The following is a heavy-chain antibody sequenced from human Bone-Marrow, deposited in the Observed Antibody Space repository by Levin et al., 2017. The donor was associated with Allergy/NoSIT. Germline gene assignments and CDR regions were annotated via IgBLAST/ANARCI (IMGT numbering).Heavy chain of an antibody. Sequence: PGGSLRLSCEGSGFTFHSYSMNWVRQAPGKGLEWISYISTSSSTIHYADSVKGRFTASRDNAGNSLYLQMNSLRVEDTAVYFCARHPYCSVGKCPYDYYGMDVWGQGTTVTVSS. CDR2: ISTSSSTI. D-gene: IGHD2-15*01. J-gene: IGHJ6*02. V-gene: IGHV3-48*04. CDR1: GFTFHSYS. CDR3: ARHPYCSVGKCPYDYYGMDV.